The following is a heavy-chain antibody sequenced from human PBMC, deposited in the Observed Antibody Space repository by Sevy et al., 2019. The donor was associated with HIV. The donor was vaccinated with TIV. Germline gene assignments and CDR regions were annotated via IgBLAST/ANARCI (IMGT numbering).Heavy chain of an antibody. V-gene: IGHV3-7*01. CDR2: IKQDGSER. J-gene: IGHJ4*02. D-gene: IGHD3-10*01. CDR1: GFTFSSYW. CDR3: SRQLWFEEFDTYSFDY. Sequence: GGSLRLSCAASGFTFSSYWMSWVRQAPGKGLEWVANIKQDGSERHYVDSVKGRFTISRDNAKNSLFLQMNSLRAEDTAVYYCSRQLWFEEFDTYSFDYWGQGTLVTVSS.